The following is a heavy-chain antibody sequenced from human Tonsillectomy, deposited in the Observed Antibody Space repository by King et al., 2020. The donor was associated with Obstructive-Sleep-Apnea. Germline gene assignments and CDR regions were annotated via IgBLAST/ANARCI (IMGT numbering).Heavy chain of an antibody. CDR1: GFTFSSYA. CDR2: INDSGDHT. Sequence: AQLLESGGGLVQAGGSLRLSCAASGFTFSSYAMTWVRQPPGKGLEWVSAINDSGDHTYHAESLKGRFTISRDTSKNTLYLQMNSLGAEDTALYYCAKRTPQTRYGYDAFDIWGQGTKVTVSS. V-gene: IGHV3-23*01. D-gene: IGHD5-18*01. J-gene: IGHJ3*02. CDR3: AKRTPQTRYGYDAFDI.